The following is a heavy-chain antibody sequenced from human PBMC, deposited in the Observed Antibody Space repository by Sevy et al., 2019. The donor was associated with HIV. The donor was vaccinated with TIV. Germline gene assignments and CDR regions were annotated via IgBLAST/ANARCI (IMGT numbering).Heavy chain of an antibody. V-gene: IGHV3-15*07. CDR1: GFTFTNAW. CDR3: TTKAPIAAVGTDY. D-gene: IGHD6-13*01. CDR2: IKSKTDGETT. Sequence: GGSLRLSCVASGFTFTNAWMDWVRQAPGKGLEWVGRIKSKTDGETTAYAAPVKGRSSISRDDSKNTLYLQMNSLKTEDTAVYYCTTKAPIAAVGTDYWGQGTLVTVSS. J-gene: IGHJ4*02.